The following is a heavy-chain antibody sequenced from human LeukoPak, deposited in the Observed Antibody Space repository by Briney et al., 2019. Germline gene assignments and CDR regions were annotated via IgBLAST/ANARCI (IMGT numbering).Heavy chain of an antibody. Sequence: ASVKVSCKASGYTFTSYDINWVRQATGQGLEWMGWLNPNSGNTGYAQKFQGRVTMTRNTSISTAYMELSSLRSEDTAVYYCAILNGYREAAIPFDYWGQGTLVTVSS. V-gene: IGHV1-8*01. J-gene: IGHJ4*02. CDR2: LNPNSGNT. CDR3: AILNGYREAAIPFDY. D-gene: IGHD2-2*01. CDR1: GYTFTSYD.